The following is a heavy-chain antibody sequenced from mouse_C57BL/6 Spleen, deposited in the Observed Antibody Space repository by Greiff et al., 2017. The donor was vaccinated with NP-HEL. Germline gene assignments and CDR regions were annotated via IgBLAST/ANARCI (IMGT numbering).Heavy chain of an antibody. V-gene: IGHV1-9*01. CDR2: ILPGSGST. J-gene: IGHJ1*03. CDR1: GYTFTGYW. Sequence: QVQLQQSGAELMKPGASVKLSCKATGYTFTGYWIEWVKQRPGHGLEWIGEILPGSGSTNYNEKFKGKATFTADTSSNTAYMQLCSLTTEDAAIYYCARRAYYGSSPYWYFDVWGTGTTVTVSS. D-gene: IGHD1-1*01. CDR3: ARRAYYGSSPYWYFDV.